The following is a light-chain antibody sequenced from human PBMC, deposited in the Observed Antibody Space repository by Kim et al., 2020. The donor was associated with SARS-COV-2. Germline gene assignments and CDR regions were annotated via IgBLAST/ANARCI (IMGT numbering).Light chain of an antibody. CDR2: PAS. V-gene: IGKV1-39*01. J-gene: IGKJ1*01. Sequence: DIQMTQSPSSLSASAGERVTITCRASQSISSYLHWYQQKPGKAPKLLIYPASSLQSGIPSRFSGSGSGTDFTLTINSLQPEDFATYYCQESYSTAWTFGQGTKVDIK. CDR3: QESYSTAWT. CDR1: QSISSY.